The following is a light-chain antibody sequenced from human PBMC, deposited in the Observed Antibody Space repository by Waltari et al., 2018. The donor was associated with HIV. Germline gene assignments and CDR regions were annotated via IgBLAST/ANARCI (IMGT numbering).Light chain of an antibody. V-gene: IGLV2-23*02. CDR2: EVS. J-gene: IGLJ1*01. CDR1: SSDVGSYNL. CDR3: GSYADSPPYV. Sequence: QSALTQPASVSGSPGQSITISCTGTSSDVGSYNLVSWYQQHPGKAPKLMGYEVSKRPAGFSNTFAGSKSGNTASRTISWLQAEDEADYYCGSYADSPPYVFGTGTKVTVL.